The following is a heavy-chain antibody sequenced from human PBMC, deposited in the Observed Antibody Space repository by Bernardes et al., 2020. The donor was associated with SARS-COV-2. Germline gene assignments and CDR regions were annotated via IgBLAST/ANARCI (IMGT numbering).Heavy chain of an antibody. V-gene: IGHV3-11*05. CDR1: GFTFSDYY. D-gene: IGHD4-17*01. CDR2: ISSSSSYT. CDR3: AKEGVSTVTPISLYYFDH. Sequence: GGSLRLSCAASGFTFSDYYMSWIRQAPGKGREWVSYISSSSSYTYYADSVKGRFTISRDNSKYTLYLQMNTLRAEDTAVYYCAKEGVSTVTPISLYYFDHWGQGTLVTVSS. J-gene: IGHJ4*02.